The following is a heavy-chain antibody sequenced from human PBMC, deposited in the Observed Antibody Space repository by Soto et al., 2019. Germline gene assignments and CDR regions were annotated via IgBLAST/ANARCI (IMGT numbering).Heavy chain of an antibody. D-gene: IGHD2-21*01. J-gene: IGHJ4*02. CDR1: GFTFSSYA. Sequence: EVQLLESGGGLVQPGGSLRLSCAASGFTFSSYAMSWVRQAPGKGLEWVSAISGSGGSTYYADSVKGRSTISRDNSKNTLYLQMNSLRAEDTAVYYCAKDSGYYFSREVGYWGQGTLVTVSS. CDR2: ISGSGGST. V-gene: IGHV3-23*01. CDR3: AKDSGYYFSREVGY.